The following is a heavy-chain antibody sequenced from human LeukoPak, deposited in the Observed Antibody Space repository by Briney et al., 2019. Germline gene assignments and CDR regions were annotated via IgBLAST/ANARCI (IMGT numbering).Heavy chain of an antibody. J-gene: IGHJ4*02. CDR3: ASSGYSYGRVDY. CDR1: GGSIRSYY. V-gene: IGHV4-59*08. CDR2: MHHSGST. Sequence: SETLSLTCTVSGGSIRSYYWSWIRQPPGKGLEWIGYMHHSGSTKHNPYLKSRVTISVDTSKSQFSLKLSSVTAADTAVYYCASSGYSYGRVDYWGQGTLVTVSS. D-gene: IGHD5-18*01.